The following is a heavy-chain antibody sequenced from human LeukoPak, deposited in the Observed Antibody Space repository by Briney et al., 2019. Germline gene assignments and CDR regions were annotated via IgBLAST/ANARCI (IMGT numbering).Heavy chain of an antibody. D-gene: IGHD3-9*01. CDR2: ISGSGGST. CDR3: AKGLIPYYDILTGYLPPYGMDV. V-gene: IGHV3-23*01. Sequence: GGSLRLSCAASGFTFSSYAMSWVRQAPGKGLEWVSAISGSGGSTYYADSVKGRFTISRDNSKNTLYLQMNSLRAEDTAVYYCAKGLIPYYDILTGYLPPYGMDVWGQGTTATVSS. CDR1: GFTFSSYA. J-gene: IGHJ6*02.